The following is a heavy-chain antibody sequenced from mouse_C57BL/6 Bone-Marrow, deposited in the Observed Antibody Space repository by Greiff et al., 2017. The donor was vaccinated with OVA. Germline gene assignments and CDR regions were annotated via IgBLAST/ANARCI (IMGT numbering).Heavy chain of an antibody. J-gene: IGHJ2*01. V-gene: IGHV3-6*01. CDR3: ARDGITTVDY. CDR1: GYSITSGYY. CDR2: ISYDGSN. Sequence: EVQVVESGPGLVKPSQSLSLTCSVTGYSITSGYYWNWIRQFPGNKLEWMGYISYDGSNNYNPSLKNRISITRDTSKNQFFLKLNSVTTEDTATYYCARDGITTVDYWGQGTTLTVSS. D-gene: IGHD1-1*01.